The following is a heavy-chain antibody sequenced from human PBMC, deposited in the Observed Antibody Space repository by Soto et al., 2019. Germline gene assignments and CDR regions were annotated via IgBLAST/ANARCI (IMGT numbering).Heavy chain of an antibody. V-gene: IGHV4-31*03. D-gene: IGHD3-10*01. CDR3: ARDKGRGPIDY. J-gene: IGHJ4*02. CDR1: GGSISSGGYY. CDR2: IYYSGST. Sequence: SETLSLTCTVSGGSISSGGYYWSWIRQHPGKGLEWIGYIYYSGSTYYNPSLKSRVTISVDTSKNQFSLKLSSVTAADTAVYYCARDKGRGPIDYWGQGTLVTVSS.